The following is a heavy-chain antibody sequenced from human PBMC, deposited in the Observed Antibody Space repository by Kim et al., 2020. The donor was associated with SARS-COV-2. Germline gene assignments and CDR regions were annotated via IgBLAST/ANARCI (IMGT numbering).Heavy chain of an antibody. CDR2: INHSGST. CDR1: GGSFSGYY. CDR3: ASLGPVRWNWFDP. J-gene: IGHJ5*02. D-gene: IGHD3-16*01. V-gene: IGHV4-34*01. Sequence: SETLSLTCAVYGGSFSGYYWSWIRQPPGKGLEWIGEINHSGSTNYNPSLKSRVTISVDTSKNQFSLKLSSVTAADTAVYYCASLGPVRWNWFDPWGQGTLVTVSS.